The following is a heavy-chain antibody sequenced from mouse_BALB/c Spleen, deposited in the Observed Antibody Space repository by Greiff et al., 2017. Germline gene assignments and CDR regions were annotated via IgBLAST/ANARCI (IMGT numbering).Heavy chain of an antibody. CDR1: GYTFTSYY. CDR3: AREGTGTWFAY. V-gene: IGHV1S56*01. D-gene: IGHD4-1*01. Sequence: QVQLKESGPELVKPGASVRISCKASGYTFTSYYIHWVKQRPGQGLEWIGWIYPGNVNTKYNEKFKGKATLTADKSSSTAYMQLSSLTSEDSAVYVCAREGTGTWFAYWGQGTLVTVSA. J-gene: IGHJ3*01. CDR2: IYPGNVNT.